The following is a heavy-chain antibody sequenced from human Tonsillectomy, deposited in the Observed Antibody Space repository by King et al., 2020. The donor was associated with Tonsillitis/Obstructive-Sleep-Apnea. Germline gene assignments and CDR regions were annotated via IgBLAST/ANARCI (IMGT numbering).Heavy chain of an antibody. V-gene: IGHV1-2*02. CDR3: AREHISYYYDSSAYAFDI. J-gene: IGHJ3*02. D-gene: IGHD3-22*01. Sequence: VQLVESGAEVKKPGASVKVSCKASGYTFTGYYMHWVRQAPGQGPEGMGWNNPNRGGKKYAQKVEGRVTMTRDTSISTAYLELSRLRSDDTAVYYCAREHISYYYDSSAYAFDIWGQGTMVTVSS. CDR2: NNPNRGGK. CDR1: GYTFTGYY.